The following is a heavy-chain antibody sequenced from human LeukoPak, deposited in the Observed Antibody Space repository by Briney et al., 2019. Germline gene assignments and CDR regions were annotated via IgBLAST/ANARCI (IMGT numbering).Heavy chain of an antibody. J-gene: IGHJ4*02. V-gene: IGHV1-18*04. CDR2: ISVYNGDT. CDR3: ARDRDLIGVTTTRLDY. CDR1: GYVFNLFG. D-gene: IGHD6-19*01. Sequence: ASVKVSCTASGYVFNLFGFSWVRQAPGQGLEWMGWISVYNGDTKYAQKIQGRVTLTTDSSASTAYMELRTLRSDDTGIYYCARDRDLIGVTTTRLDYWGQGTLVTVSS.